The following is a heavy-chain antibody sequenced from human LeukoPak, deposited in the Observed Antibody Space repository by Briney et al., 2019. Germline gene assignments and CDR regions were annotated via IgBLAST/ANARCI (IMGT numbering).Heavy chain of an antibody. Sequence: GGSLRLSCAASGFTFDDYGMSWVRQAPGKGLEWVSGINWNGGSTGYADSVKGRFTISRDNAKNSLYLQMNSLRAEDTALYYCARDVGSGSSHSSDYWGQGTLVTVSS. CDR2: INWNGGST. J-gene: IGHJ4*02. V-gene: IGHV3-20*04. CDR1: GFTFDDYG. D-gene: IGHD3-10*01. CDR3: ARDVGSGSSHSSDY.